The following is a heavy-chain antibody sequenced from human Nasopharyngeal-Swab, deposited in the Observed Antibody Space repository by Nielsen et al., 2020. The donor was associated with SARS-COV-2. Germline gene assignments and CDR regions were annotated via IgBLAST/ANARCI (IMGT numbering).Heavy chain of an antibody. Sequence: GGSLRLCCAASGFTFSSYGMHWVRQAPGKGLEWVAVIWYDGSNKYYADSVKGRFTISRDNSKNTLYLQMNSLRAEDTAVYYCARGVPAAAFDYWGQGTLVTVSS. J-gene: IGHJ4*02. V-gene: IGHV3-33*01. D-gene: IGHD2-2*01. CDR1: GFTFSSYG. CDR2: IWYDGSNK. CDR3: ARGVPAAAFDY.